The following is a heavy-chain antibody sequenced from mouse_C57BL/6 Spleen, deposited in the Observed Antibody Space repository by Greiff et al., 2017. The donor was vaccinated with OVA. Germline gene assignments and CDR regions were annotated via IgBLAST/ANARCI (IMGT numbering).Heavy chain of an antibody. D-gene: IGHD3-3*01. CDR2: IDPSDSYT. J-gene: IGHJ2*01. Sequence: QVQLQQPGAELVMPGASVKLSCKASGYTFTSYWMHWVKQRPGQGLEWIGEIDPSDSYTNYNQKFKGKSTLTVDKSSSTAYMQLSSLTSEDSAVYYCARKGDRRDYWGQGTTLTVSS. CDR1: GYTFTSYW. CDR3: ARKGDRRDY. V-gene: IGHV1-69*01.